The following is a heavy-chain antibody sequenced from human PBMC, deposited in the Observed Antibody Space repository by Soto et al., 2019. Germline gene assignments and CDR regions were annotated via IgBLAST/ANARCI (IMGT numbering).Heavy chain of an antibody. V-gene: IGHV6-1*01. D-gene: IGHD3-16*02. CDR3: ARDSRAITFGGVIVKGWFDP. CDR1: GDSVSSNSAA. Sequence: SQTLSLTCAISGDSVSSNSAAWNWIRQSPSRGLEWLGRTYYRSKWYNDYAVSVKSRITINPDTSKNQFSLQLNSVTPEDTAVYYCARDSRAITFGGVIVKGWFDPWGQGTLVTVSS. CDR2: TYYRSKWYN. J-gene: IGHJ5*02.